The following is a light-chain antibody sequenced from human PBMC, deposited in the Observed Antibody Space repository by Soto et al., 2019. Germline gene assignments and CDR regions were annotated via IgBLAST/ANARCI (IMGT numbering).Light chain of an antibody. V-gene: IGLV1-44*01. CDR3: AAWDDSLNGVI. CDR2: TNN. J-gene: IGLJ2*01. CDR1: SSNIGSNT. Sequence: QSVLTQPPSASGTPGQRVTISCSGSSSNIGSNTVNWYQQLPGTAPKVLIYTNNQRPSGVPDRFSGSKSGTSASLAISGLQSGDEPDYYCAAWDDSLNGVIFGGGTKLTVL.